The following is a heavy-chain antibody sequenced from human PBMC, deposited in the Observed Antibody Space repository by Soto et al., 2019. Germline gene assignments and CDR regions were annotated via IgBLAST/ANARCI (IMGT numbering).Heavy chain of an antibody. J-gene: IGHJ3*02. V-gene: IGHV4-4*02. CDR3: ATDPGGLGPAFDI. CDR1: GDSISSSYW. CDR2: IHHSGTS. D-gene: IGHD3-16*01. Sequence: SETLSLTCAVSGDSISSSYWWSWVRQPPGKGLEWIGAIHHSGTSNNNPSLKSRVTISVDKSKNQVSLNLNSVTAADTAVYYCATDPGGLGPAFDIWGQGTMVTVSS.